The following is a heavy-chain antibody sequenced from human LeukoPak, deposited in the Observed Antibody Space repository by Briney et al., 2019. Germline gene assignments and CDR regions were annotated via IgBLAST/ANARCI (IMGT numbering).Heavy chain of an antibody. Sequence: GGSLRLSCAASGFTFSSYWMSWVRQAPGKGLEWVAIKQDGSEKYYVDSVKGRFTISRDNAKNSLYLQMNSLRAEDTAVYYRARDSGLGAFDIWGQGTMVTVSS. D-gene: IGHD6-6*01. CDR1: GFTFSSYW. J-gene: IGHJ3*02. CDR3: ARDSGLGAFDI. CDR2: KQDGSEK. V-gene: IGHV3-7*01.